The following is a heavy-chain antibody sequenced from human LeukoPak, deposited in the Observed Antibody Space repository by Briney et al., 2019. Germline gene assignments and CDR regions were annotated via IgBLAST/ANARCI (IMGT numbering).Heavy chain of an antibody. D-gene: IGHD6-19*01. Sequence: GGSLRLSCAASGFTFSSYGMHWVRQAPGKGLEWVAFIRYDGSNKYYADSVKGRFTISRDNSKNTLYLQMNSLRAEDTAVYYCAREYRRVAGTSPGIDYWGQGTLVTVSS. CDR1: GFTFSSYG. CDR2: IRYDGSNK. CDR3: AREYRRVAGTSPGIDY. J-gene: IGHJ4*02. V-gene: IGHV3-30*02.